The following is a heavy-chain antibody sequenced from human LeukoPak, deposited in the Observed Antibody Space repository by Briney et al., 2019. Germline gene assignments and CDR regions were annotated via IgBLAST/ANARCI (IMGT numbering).Heavy chain of an antibody. CDR2: ISSSSYI. J-gene: IGHJ6*04. V-gene: IGHV3-21*01. D-gene: IGHD3-10*02. Sequence: PGGSLRLSCAASGFTFSSYSMNWVRQAPGKGLEWVSSISSSSYIYYADSVKGRFTISRDNAKNSLYLQMNSLRAEDTAVYYCAELVITMIGGVWGKGTTVTISS. CDR1: GFTFSSYS. CDR3: AELVITMIGGV.